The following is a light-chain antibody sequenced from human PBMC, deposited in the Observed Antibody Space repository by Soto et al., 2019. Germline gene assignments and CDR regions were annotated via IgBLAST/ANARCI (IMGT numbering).Light chain of an antibody. V-gene: IGKV3D-15*01. Sequence: VLSQSPGTLSLSPGGRATLSCRASQSVSSSYLAWYQQKPGQAPRLLIYDASSRATGIPARFSGSGSGTEFTLTISSLQSEDFAVYYCQQYNNWPPIPFGQGTRPAIK. CDR1: QSVSSSY. J-gene: IGKJ5*01. CDR3: QQYNNWPPIP. CDR2: DAS.